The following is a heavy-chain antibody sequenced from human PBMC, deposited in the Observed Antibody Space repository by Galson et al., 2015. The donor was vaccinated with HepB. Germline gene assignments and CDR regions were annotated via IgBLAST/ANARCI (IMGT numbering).Heavy chain of an antibody. Sequence: ETLFLTCTVSGGSISSSNYYWGWIRQPPGKGLEWIGSNFYSGSTYYNPSLRGRVTISVETSKNQLSLKVNSVTAADTAFYYCASGRRDGYRYIDYWGQGTLVTVSS. CDR2: NFYSGST. V-gene: IGHV4-39*01. J-gene: IGHJ4*02. CDR1: GGSISSSNYY. D-gene: IGHD5-24*01. CDR3: ASGRRDGYRYIDY.